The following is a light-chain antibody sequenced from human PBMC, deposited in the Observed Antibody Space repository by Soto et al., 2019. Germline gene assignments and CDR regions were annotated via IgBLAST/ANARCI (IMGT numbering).Light chain of an antibody. J-gene: IGKJ1*01. Sequence: SAGSRAIHCCRVSQPVRKNFAWYQQKPGQAPRLLIYDASTRATGVPARFSGSGSGTDFTLTISSLEPEDFAVYYCQQRGNRPPWTFGQGTKVDIK. CDR3: QQRGNRPPWT. CDR2: DAS. V-gene: IGKV3-11*01. CDR1: QPVRKN.